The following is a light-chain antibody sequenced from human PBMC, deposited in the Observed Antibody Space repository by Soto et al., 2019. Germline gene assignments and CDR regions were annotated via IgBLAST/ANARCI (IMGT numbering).Light chain of an antibody. Sequence: DIQLTQSPSFLSASVGDRVTITYRTSHDISSYLAWYQQKPGKAPQLLISAASTLQSGVPSRFSGSGSGTEFTLTISSLQPEDFATYYCQQLKSYPLSFGGGTKVEI. V-gene: IGKV1-9*01. CDR1: HDISSY. J-gene: IGKJ4*01. CDR2: AAS. CDR3: QQLKSYPLS.